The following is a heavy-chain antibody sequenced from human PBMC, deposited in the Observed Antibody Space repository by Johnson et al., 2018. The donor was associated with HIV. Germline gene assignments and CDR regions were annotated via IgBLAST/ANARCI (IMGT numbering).Heavy chain of an antibody. J-gene: IGHJ3*02. V-gene: IGHV3-33*01. Sequence: VQLVESGGGVVQPGRSLRLSCAASGFTFSNYAMHWVRQAPGKGLEWVAVIWYNGSKKYYADSVKGRFTISRDNSKNTLYLQMNSLRAEDTAVYYCARDPAAAALRGFDIWGQGTMVTVSS. CDR1: GFTFSNYA. CDR3: ARDPAAAALRGFDI. D-gene: IGHD6-13*01. CDR2: IWYNGSKK.